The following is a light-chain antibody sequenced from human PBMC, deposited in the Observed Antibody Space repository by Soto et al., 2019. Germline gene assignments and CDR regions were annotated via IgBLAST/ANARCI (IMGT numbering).Light chain of an antibody. V-gene: IGKV3-11*01. J-gene: IGKJ1*01. CDR1: QNVRTF. CDR3: QQHSHWPPWK. CDR2: AAS. Sequence: EVVLTQSPATLSLSPGERATLSCRASQNVRTFLDWYQQKPGQAPRLLIYAASNMATGIPDRFSGSGSGTDFTLTISSLEPEDFAVYYCQQHSHWPPWKFGQGTRVEIQ.